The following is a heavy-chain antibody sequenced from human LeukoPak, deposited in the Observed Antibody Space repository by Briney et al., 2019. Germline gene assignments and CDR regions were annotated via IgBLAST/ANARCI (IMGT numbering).Heavy chain of an antibody. D-gene: IGHD6-19*01. CDR1: GGSISSSSYY. V-gene: IGHV4-39*01. CDR3: ARHRGSGLSY. J-gene: IGHJ4*02. Sequence: LETLSLTCTVSGGSISSSSYYWGWIRQPPGKGLEWIGSIYYSGSTYYNPSLKSRVTISVDTSKNQFSLKLSSVTAADTAVYYCARHRGSGLSYWGQGTLVTVSS. CDR2: IYYSGST.